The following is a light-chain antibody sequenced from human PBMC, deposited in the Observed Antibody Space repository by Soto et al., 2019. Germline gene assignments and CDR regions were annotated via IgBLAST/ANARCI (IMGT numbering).Light chain of an antibody. J-gene: IGKJ1*01. V-gene: IGKV3-15*01. CDR3: QQYNNWPQT. Sequence: VMTQAPATLSVSLGERATLXXRATQTINNNVAWYQLKDGQVPRLVIYGASTRATDIPARVSGSGSGTEFTLTISSLQSEDFAEYHCQQYNNWPQTFGQGTKV. CDR2: GAS. CDR1: QTINNN.